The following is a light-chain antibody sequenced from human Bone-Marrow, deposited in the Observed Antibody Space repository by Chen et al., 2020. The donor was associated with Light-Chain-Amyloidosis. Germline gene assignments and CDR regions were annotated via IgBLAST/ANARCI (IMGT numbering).Light chain of an antibody. CDR1: SSNIGAGYD. CDR2: GNS. V-gene: IGLV1-40*01. J-gene: IGLJ2*01. Sequence: QSVLPQPPSVSGPPGQRVTIPCTGCSSNIGAGYDVHWYQQLPGTAPKLLIYGNSNRPSGVPDRFSGSKSGTSASPAITGLQAEDEADYYCQSYDSSLSGSVFGGGTKLTVL. CDR3: QSYDSSLSGSV.